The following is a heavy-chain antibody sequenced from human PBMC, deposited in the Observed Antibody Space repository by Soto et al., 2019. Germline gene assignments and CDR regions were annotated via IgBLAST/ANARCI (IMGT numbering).Heavy chain of an antibody. CDR1: GGSISSGGYS. CDR3: AGGPGVARNY. J-gene: IGHJ4*02. D-gene: IGHD5-12*01. Sequence: QLQLQESGSGLVKPSQTLSLTCAVSGGSISSGGYSWSWIRQPPGKDLEWIGYIYHSGSTYYNPSLKSRVTISVDRSKTQFSLKPSSVPAADTAVYYCAGGPGVARNYWGQGTLVTVSS. V-gene: IGHV4-30-2*01. CDR2: IYHSGST.